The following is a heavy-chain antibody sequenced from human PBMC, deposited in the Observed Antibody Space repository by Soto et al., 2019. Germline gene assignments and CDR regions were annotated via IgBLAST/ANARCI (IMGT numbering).Heavy chain of an antibody. CDR1: GFTFSNGW. CDR2: IKTNIDGVRM. Sequence: GGSLRLSCEGSGFTFSNGWMTWVRQAPGKGLEWVVRIKTNIDGVRMDYAAPVKGRFTISRDDSKNTLYLQMNSLKTEDTAVYYCASPDDSPDTAMVLRAPDTYRGQGSLVPVSS. CDR3: ASPDDSPDTAMVLRAPDTY. V-gene: IGHV3-15*01. D-gene: IGHD5-18*01. J-gene: IGHJ4*02.